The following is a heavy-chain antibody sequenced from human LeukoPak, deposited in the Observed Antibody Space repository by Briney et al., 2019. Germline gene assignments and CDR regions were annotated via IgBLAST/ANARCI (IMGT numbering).Heavy chain of an antibody. CDR1: GFAFSSNW. V-gene: IGHV3-74*01. Sequence: PGGSLRLSCEASGFAFSSNWMHWVRQVPGKGLEWVSRILSDGSYTSYADSVRGRFTISRDNAKNTVNLQMNSLRVEDTAVYYCAKGSGSCFDLWGQGTVVIVSS. CDR2: ILSDGSYT. J-gene: IGHJ4*02. D-gene: IGHD1-26*01. CDR3: AKGSGSCFDL.